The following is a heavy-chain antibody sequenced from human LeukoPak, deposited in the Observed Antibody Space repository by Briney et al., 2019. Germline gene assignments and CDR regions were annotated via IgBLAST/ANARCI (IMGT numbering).Heavy chain of an antibody. CDR3: ARGRFLSVDWFDP. CDR1: GGSFSGYY. D-gene: IGHD4-23*01. Sequence: SETLSLTCAVYGGSFSGYYWSWIRQPPGKGLEWIGEINHSGSTNYNPSLKSRVTISVDTSKNQFSPKLSSVTAADTAVYYCARGRFLSVDWFDPWGQGTLVTVSS. CDR2: INHSGST. J-gene: IGHJ5*02. V-gene: IGHV4-34*01.